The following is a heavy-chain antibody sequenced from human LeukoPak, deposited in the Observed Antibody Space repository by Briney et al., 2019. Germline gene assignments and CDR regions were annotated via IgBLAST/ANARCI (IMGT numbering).Heavy chain of an antibody. V-gene: IGHV3-11*01. J-gene: IGHJ4*02. CDR3: ANYYYDTSGYKN. CDR2: ISSSGSTI. Sequence: PGGSLRLSCAASGFTFSDYYMSWIRQAPGKGLEWVSYISSSGSTIYYADSVKGRFTISRDNAKNSLYLQMNSLRVEDTAVYYCANYYYDTSGYKNWGQGTLVTVSS. D-gene: IGHD3-22*01. CDR1: GFTFSDYY.